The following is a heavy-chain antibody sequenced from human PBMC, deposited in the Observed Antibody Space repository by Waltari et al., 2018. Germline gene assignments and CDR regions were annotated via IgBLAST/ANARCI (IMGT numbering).Heavy chain of an antibody. CDR2: IIPIFGTA. CDR1: GGTFSSYA. D-gene: IGHD6-6*01. J-gene: IGHJ6*02. Sequence: QVQLVQSGAEVKKPGSSVMVSCKASGGTFSSYAISWVRQAPGQGLEWMGGIIPIFGTANYAQKFQGRVTITADESTSTAYMELSSLRSEDTAVYYCASGSSSSLDYYYGMDVWGQGTTVTVSS. CDR3: ASGSSSSLDYYYGMDV. V-gene: IGHV1-69*01.